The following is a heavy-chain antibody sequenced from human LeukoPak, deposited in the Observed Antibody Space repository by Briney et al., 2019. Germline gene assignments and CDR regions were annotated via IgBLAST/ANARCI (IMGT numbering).Heavy chain of an antibody. CDR2: IRYDGRNK. Sequence: SGGSLRLSCAAAGLTFSNYGMHWVRQAPGKGLQWVAYIRYDGRNKYSADSVKGRFTIYRDNSKSTLYLQMNSLRLEDTAVYYCAREAGIVGATNGWDYWGQGTLVTVSS. J-gene: IGHJ4*02. V-gene: IGHV3-30*02. CDR3: AREAGIVGATNGWDY. CDR1: GLTFSNYG. D-gene: IGHD1-26*01.